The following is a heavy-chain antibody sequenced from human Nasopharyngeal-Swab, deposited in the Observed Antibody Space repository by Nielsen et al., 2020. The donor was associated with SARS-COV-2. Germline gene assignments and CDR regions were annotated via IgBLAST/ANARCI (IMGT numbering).Heavy chain of an antibody. D-gene: IGHD3-3*01. J-gene: IGHJ6*02. V-gene: IGHV3-9*01. CDR2: ISWNSGSI. CDR3: ARDGLDYDFWSAYFMDV. Sequence: SLKISCAAPGFTFDDYAMHWVRQAPGKGLEWVSGISWNSGSIGYADSVKGRFTISRDNAKNSLYLQMNSLRAEDTALYYCARDGLDYDFWSAYFMDVWGQGTTVTVSS. CDR1: GFTFDDYA.